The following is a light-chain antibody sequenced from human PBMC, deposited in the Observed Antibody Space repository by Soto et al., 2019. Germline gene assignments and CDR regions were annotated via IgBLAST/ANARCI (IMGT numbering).Light chain of an antibody. V-gene: IGKV1-16*02. CDR1: QDINTY. CDR3: QHYNSYSEA. Sequence: DVQMTQSPSSLSASVGDRVTITCRASQDINTYLAWFQQRPGKAPRSLIYAASNLHSGVPSKFSGSGSGTDFTLTISSLQPDDFATYYCQHYNSYSEAFGQGTKVELK. CDR2: AAS. J-gene: IGKJ1*01.